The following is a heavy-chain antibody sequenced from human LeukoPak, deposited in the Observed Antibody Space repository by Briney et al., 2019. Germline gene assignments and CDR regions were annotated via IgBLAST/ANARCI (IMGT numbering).Heavy chain of an antibody. CDR1: GYTFTSYD. V-gene: IGHV1-69*13. CDR2: IIPIFGTA. Sequence: SVKVSCKASGYTFTSYDINWVRQAPGQGLEWMGGIIPIFGTANYAQKFQGRVTITADESTSTAYMELSSLRSEDTAVYYCARGRYCSGGSCYRSDFDYWGQGTLVTVSS. CDR3: ARGRYCSGGSCYRSDFDY. J-gene: IGHJ4*02. D-gene: IGHD2-15*01.